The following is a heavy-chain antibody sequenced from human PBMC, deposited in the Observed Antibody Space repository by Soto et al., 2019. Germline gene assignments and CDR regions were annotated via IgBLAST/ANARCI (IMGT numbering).Heavy chain of an antibody. CDR2: IIPIFGTA. CDR1: GGAFSSYA. CDR3: ARGMVGDS. J-gene: IGHJ4*02. V-gene: IGHV1-69*13. D-gene: IGHD3-10*01. Sequence: SLKVYWKAAGGAFSSYAISWVRQAPGQGLEWMGGIIPIFGTANYAQKFQGRVTITADESTSTAYMELSSLRSEDTAVYYCARGMVGDSWGQGTLVTVSS.